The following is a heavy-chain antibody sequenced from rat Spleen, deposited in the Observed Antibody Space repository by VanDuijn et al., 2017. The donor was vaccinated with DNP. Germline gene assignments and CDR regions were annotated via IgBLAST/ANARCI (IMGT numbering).Heavy chain of an antibody. Sequence: EVQLVESGGGLVQPGRSLKLSCAVSRITFSDHNMAWVRQAPKKGLECVATISSDCRDTYYPDSVKGRFTISRDNAKNTLYLQMDSLRTEDTATYYCASRPPPTRGPVDYWGPGVMVTVSS. D-gene: IGHD1-4*01. J-gene: IGHJ2*01. V-gene: IGHV5-7*01. CDR3: ASRPPPTRGPVDY. CDR1: RITFSDHN. CDR2: ISSDCRDT.